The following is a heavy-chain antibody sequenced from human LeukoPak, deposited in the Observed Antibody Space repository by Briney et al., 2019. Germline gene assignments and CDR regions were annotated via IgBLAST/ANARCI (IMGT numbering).Heavy chain of an antibody. J-gene: IGHJ4*02. CDR3: ARDEPTVTTGPPVGS. V-gene: IGHV3-74*01. D-gene: IGHD4-17*01. CDR2: INGYGSTT. CDR1: GFTFETYW. Sequence: PGGSLRLSCAAFGFTFETYWMHWVRQAPGKGLVWVSCINGYGSTTNYADSVKGRFTVSRDNAKHTLYLQMNSLRVEDTAVYYCARDEPTVTTGPPVGSWGQGTLVTVSS.